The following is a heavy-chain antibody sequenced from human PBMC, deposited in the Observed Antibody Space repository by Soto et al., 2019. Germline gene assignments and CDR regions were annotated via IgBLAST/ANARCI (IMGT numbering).Heavy chain of an antibody. CDR3: ARGGWWLPFDY. CDR1: GGSISSSSYY. Sequence: QLQLQESGPGLVKPSETLSLTCTVSGGSISSSSYYWGWIRQPPGKGLEWIGSIYYSGSTYYNPSLKSRVTISVDTSKNQFSLKLSSVTAADTAVYYCARGGWWLPFDYWGQGTLVTVSS. CDR2: IYYSGST. D-gene: IGHD2-15*01. J-gene: IGHJ4*02. V-gene: IGHV4-39*01.